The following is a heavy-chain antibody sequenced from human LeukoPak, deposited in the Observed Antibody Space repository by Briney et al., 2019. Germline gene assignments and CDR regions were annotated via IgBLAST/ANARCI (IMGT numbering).Heavy chain of an antibody. Sequence: PETLSLTCAVYGGSFGGYYWSWIRQPPGKGLEWIGEINHSGSTNYNPSLKSRVTISVDTSKNQFSLKLSSVTAADTAVYYCARLRDFWSGYLFDYWGQGTLVTVSS. V-gene: IGHV4-34*01. J-gene: IGHJ4*02. D-gene: IGHD3-3*01. CDR1: GGSFGGYY. CDR3: ARLRDFWSGYLFDY. CDR2: INHSGST.